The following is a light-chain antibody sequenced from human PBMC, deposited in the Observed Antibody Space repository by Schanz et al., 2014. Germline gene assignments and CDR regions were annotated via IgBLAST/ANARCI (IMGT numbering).Light chain of an antibody. Sequence: EIVLTQSPGTLSLSPGERATLSCRASQSVSSSYLAWYQQKPGQAPRLLIYGAFDRATGIPDRFSGSGSGTDFTLTISSLEPDDSAIYYCQQRSNWSFKFGPGTKVEIK. J-gene: IGKJ3*01. V-gene: IGKV3D-20*02. CDR3: QQRSNWSFK. CDR1: QSVSSSY. CDR2: GAF.